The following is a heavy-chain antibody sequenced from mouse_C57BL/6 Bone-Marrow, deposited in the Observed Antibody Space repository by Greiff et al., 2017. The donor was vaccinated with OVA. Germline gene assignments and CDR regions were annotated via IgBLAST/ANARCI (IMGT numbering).Heavy chain of an antibody. V-gene: IGHV1-26*01. CDR1: GYTFTDYY. CDR3: ARASYEDYAMDY. J-gene: IGHJ4*01. Sequence: EVQLQQSGPELVKPGASVKISCKASGYTFTDYYMNWVKQSHGKSLEWIGDINPNNGGTSYNQKLKGKATLTVDKSSSTAYMELRSLTSEDSAVYYCARASYEDYAMDYWGQGTSVTVSS. D-gene: IGHD2-12*01. CDR2: INPNNGGT.